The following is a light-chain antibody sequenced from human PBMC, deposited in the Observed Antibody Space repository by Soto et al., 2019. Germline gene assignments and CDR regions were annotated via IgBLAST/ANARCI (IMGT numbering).Light chain of an antibody. Sequence: DIRMTQSPSTLSASVGDRVTITCRASQSISSWLAWYQQKPGNAPNLLIYKASTLQSGVPSRFSGSGSGTEFTLTISSLQPDDFATYYCQQYNTYSGTFGQGTKVEIK. CDR3: QQYNTYSGT. CDR1: QSISSW. J-gene: IGKJ1*01. V-gene: IGKV1-5*03. CDR2: KAS.